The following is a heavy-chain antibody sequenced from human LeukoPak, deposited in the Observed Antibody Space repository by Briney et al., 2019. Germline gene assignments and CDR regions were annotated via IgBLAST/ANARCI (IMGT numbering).Heavy chain of an antibody. CDR2: IKPDGSQI. D-gene: IGHD5/OR15-5a*01. V-gene: IGHV3-7*01. CDR3: ARVVSWGWFDP. Sequence: PGGSLRLSCAASGFPFSTYWMGWVRQAPGKGLQWVANIKPDGSQIYYVDSVKGRFTISRDNAKNSLFLQMNSLRAEDTAMYYCARVVSWGWFDPWGQGTLDTVSS. J-gene: IGHJ5*02. CDR1: GFPFSTYW.